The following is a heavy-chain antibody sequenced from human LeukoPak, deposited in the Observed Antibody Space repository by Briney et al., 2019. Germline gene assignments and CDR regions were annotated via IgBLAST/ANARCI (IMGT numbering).Heavy chain of an antibody. J-gene: IGHJ3*02. CDR3: ATTRGYSTNDAFDI. V-gene: IGHV4-59*02. Sequence: SETLSRTGSVSASSGTSYYWKWIRQSPGNGLKWIGYMYHTETSYDNPSLQSLITISLDTPNNKVSLTLSSVPDADTAVYYCATTRGYSTNDAFDIWGKGKRVTVSS. CDR1: ASSGTSYY. CDR2: MYHTETS. D-gene: IGHD5-18*01.